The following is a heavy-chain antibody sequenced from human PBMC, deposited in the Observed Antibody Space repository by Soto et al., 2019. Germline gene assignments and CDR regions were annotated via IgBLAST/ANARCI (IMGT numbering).Heavy chain of an antibody. CDR3: ARDTRSSVWYFDY. CDR1: GFTFSSYA. CDR2: ISGSGGST. Sequence: PWGSLRLSCAASGFTFSSYAMSWVRQAPGKGLEWVSAISGSGGSTYYADSVKGRFTISRDNSKNTLYLQMNSLRAEDTAVYYCARDTRSSVWYFDYWGQGTLVTVSS. J-gene: IGHJ4*02. D-gene: IGHD6-19*01. V-gene: IGHV3-23*01.